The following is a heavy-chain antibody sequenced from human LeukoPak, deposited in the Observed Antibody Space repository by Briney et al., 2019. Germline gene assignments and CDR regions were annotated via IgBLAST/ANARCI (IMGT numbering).Heavy chain of an antibody. D-gene: IGHD3-9*01. J-gene: IGHJ5*02. V-gene: IGHV1-69*13. Sequence: ASVKVSCKASGGTFGSYAISWVRQAPGQGLEWMGGIIPIFGTANYAQKFQGRVAITADESTSTAYMELSSLRSEDTAVYYCAREKAYDILTGGTYGFDPWGQGTLVTVSS. CDR1: GGTFGSYA. CDR3: AREKAYDILTGGTYGFDP. CDR2: IIPIFGTA.